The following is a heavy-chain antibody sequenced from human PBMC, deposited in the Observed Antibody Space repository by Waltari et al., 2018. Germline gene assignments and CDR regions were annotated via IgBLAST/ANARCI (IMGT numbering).Heavy chain of an antibody. J-gene: IGHJ4*02. V-gene: IGHV4-4*02. Sequence: QLQLQESGPGLVRPSGTLYLICAVSGDSMGSTDCWSWVRQPPGKWLEWIGQVRGDGRTNYNPSFASRVIISLDTSTHHFALEVTSATAADTALYYCARDRGRGLYLDTWGQGILVTVAP. CDR1: GDSMGSTDC. CDR3: ARDRGRGLYLDT. D-gene: IGHD2-15*01. CDR2: VRGDGRT.